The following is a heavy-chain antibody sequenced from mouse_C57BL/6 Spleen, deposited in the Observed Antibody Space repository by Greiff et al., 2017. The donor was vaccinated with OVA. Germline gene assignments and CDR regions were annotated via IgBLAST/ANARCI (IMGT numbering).Heavy chain of an antibody. J-gene: IGHJ2*01. V-gene: IGHV1-42*01. D-gene: IGHD2-4*01. Sequence: EVQLQQSGPELVKPGASVKISCKASGYSFTGYYMNWVKQSPEKSLEWIGEINPSTGGTTYNQKFKAKATLTVDKSSSTAYMQLKSLTSEDSAVYYCARKGDYDYDRYYFDYWGQGTTLTVSS. CDR3: ARKGDYDYDRYYFDY. CDR2: INPSTGGT. CDR1: GYSFTGYY.